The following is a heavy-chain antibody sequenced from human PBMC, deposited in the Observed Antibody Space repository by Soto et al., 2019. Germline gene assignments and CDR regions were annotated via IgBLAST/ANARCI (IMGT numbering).Heavy chain of an antibody. V-gene: IGHV5-51*01. Sequence: EXLKIYGQVSGYXFTIYLIVWVRHMPGKGLEWMGIIYPSDSDKRYSPSFQGQVTISADQYINTAYLQWESLKASDTAIYYCARPANTVEDHFDLWGQGNPLTVS. CDR2: IYPSDSDK. CDR3: ARPANTVEDHFDL. D-gene: IGHD4-17*01. CDR1: GYXFTIYL. J-gene: IGHJ4*02.